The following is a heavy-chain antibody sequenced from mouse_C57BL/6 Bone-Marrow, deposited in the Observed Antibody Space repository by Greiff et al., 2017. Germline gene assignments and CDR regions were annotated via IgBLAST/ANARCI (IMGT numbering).Heavy chain of an antibody. D-gene: IGHD2-2*01. CDR1: GYTFTSYW. CDR2: IHPNSGST. CDR3: ARERVTAVWYVDV. J-gene: IGHJ1*03. Sequence: QVQLQQPGAELVKPGASVKLSCKASGYTFTSYWMHWVKQRPGQGLEWIGMIHPNSGSTNYNEKFKSKATLTVDKSSSTAYMQLSSLTSEDSAVYYCARERVTAVWYVDVWGTGTTVTVSS. V-gene: IGHV1-64*01.